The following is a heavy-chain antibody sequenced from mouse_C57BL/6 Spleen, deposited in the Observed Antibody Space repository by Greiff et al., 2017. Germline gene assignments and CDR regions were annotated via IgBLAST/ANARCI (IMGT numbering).Heavy chain of an antibody. V-gene: IGHV1-55*01. CDR2: IYPGSGST. CDR3: AREGDYYGSPLDY. D-gene: IGHD1-1*01. J-gene: IGHJ2*01. Sequence: QVQLQQPGAELVKPGASVKMSCKASGYTFTSYWITWVKQRPGQGLEWIGDIYPGSGSTNYNEKFKSKATLSVDTSSSTAYMQLSSLTSEDSAVYYCAREGDYYGSPLDYWGQGTTRTGSS. CDR1: GYTFTSYW.